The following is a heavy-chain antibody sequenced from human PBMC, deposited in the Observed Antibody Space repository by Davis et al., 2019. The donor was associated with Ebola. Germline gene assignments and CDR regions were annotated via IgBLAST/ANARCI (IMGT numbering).Heavy chain of an antibody. J-gene: IGHJ4*02. CDR2: IYYSGST. Sequence: SETLSPTCTPSGASTSSYNWSWIPQPPGKGLEWIGYIYYSGSTNYNPPLMSRVTISVDTYKNQFSLKLSSVTAADTAVYYCARGGRNYFPSWGQGTLVTVSS. D-gene: IGHD6-25*01. CDR1: GASTSSYN. V-gene: IGHV4-59*01. CDR3: ARGGRNYFPS.